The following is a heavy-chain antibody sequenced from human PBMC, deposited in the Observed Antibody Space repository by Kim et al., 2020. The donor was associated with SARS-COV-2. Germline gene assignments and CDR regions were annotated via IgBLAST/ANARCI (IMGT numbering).Heavy chain of an antibody. Sequence: GGSLRLSCAASGFTFDDYAMHWVRQAPGKGLEWVSGISWNSGSIGYADSVKGRFTISRDNAKNSLYLQMNSLRAEDTALYYCAKASHVVVVARYFDYWGQGTLVTVSS. CDR3: AKASHVVVVARYFDY. D-gene: IGHD2-15*01. J-gene: IGHJ4*02. CDR2: ISWNSGSI. CDR1: GFTFDDYA. V-gene: IGHV3-9*01.